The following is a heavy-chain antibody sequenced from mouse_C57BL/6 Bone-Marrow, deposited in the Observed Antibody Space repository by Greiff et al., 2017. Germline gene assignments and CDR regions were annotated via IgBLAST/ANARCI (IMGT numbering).Heavy chain of an antibody. J-gene: IGHJ4*01. V-gene: IGHV5-6*02. Sequence: EVKLKESGGDLVKPGGSLKLSCAASGFTFSSYGMSWVRQTPDKRLEWVGTISSGGSYTNYPDSVKGRFTLSRDNAKNTVYLQMSSLKSEDTAMYYCARRRARDYWGQGTSVTVSS. CDR3: ARRRARDY. CDR2: ISSGGSYT. CDR1: GFTFSSYG.